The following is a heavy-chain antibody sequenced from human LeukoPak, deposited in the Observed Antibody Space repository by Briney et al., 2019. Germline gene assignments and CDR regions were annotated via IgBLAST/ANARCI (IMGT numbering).Heavy chain of an antibody. V-gene: IGHV3-9*01. CDR3: AKSIRGVIRAPIDY. CDR1: GFTFSSYA. D-gene: IGHD3-10*01. CDR2: ISWNSGSI. J-gene: IGHJ4*02. Sequence: GGSLRLSCAASGFTFSSYAMHWVRQAPGKGLEWVSGISWNSGSIGYADSVKGRFTISRDNAKNSLYLQMNSLRAEDTALYYCAKSIRGVIRAPIDYWGQGTLVTVSS.